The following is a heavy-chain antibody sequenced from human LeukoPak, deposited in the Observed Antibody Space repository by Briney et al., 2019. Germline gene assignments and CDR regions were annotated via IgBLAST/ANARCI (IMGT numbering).Heavy chain of an antibody. CDR3: ARGAKYPSPPRYFDSSGYQNWFDP. CDR2: INHSGST. CDR1: GGSLSGYY. D-gene: IGHD3-22*01. V-gene: IGHV4-34*01. J-gene: IGHJ5*02. Sequence: PSETLSLTCAVYGGSLSGYYWSWIRQPPGKGLEWIGEINHSGSTNYNPSLKSRVTISVDTSKNQFSLKLSSVTAADTAVYYCARGAKYPSPPRYFDSSGYQNWFDPWGQGTLVTVSS.